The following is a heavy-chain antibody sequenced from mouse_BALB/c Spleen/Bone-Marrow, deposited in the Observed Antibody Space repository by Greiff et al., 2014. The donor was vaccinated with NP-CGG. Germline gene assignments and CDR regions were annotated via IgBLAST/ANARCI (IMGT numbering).Heavy chain of an antibody. CDR2: INPYNDVT. D-gene: IGHD1-1*02. Sequence: EVHLVESGPELVKPGASVKMSCKTSGYRFTTYVMHWVKQKPGQGLEWIGYINPYNDVTNYNEKFKGKATLTSDKSSSTSYMELSSLTSEDSAVYYCARNYGHWYFDVWGAGTTVTVSS. CDR1: GYRFTTYV. CDR3: ARNYGHWYFDV. V-gene: IGHV1-14*01. J-gene: IGHJ1*01.